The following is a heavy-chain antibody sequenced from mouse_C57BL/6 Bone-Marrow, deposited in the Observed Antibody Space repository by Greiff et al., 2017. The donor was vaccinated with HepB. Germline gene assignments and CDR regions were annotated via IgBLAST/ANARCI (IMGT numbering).Heavy chain of an antibody. Sequence: QVQLQQPGAELVKPGASVRLSCKASGYTFTSYWMHWVKQRPGQGLEWIGMIHPNSGSTNYNEKFKSKATLTVDKSSSTAYMQLSSLTSEDSAVYYCARLGTTVVTYWYFDVWGTGTTVTVSS. V-gene: IGHV1-64*01. CDR2: IHPNSGST. J-gene: IGHJ1*03. CDR1: GYTFTSYW. CDR3: ARLGTTVVTYWYFDV. D-gene: IGHD1-1*01.